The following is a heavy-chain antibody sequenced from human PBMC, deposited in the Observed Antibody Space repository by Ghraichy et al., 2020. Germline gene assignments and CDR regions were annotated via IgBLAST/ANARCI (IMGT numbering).Heavy chain of an antibody. V-gene: IGHV3-30*04. CDR3: ARDRFDWFDH. D-gene: IGHD3-16*01. J-gene: IGHJ5*02. Sequence: GGSLRLSCAASGFTFSNYAMHWVRQAPGKGLEWVAFISYDGSNKYHADSVKGRFTISRDNSKNTLYIQMNSLRGDDTAVYYCARDRFDWFDHWGQGTLVTVSS. CDR1: GFTFSNYA. CDR2: ISYDGSNK.